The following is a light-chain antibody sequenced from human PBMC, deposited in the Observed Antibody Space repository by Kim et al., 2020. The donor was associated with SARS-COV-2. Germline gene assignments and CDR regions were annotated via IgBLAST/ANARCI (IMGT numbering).Light chain of an antibody. CDR3: QQSYTTPRT. J-gene: IGKJ5*01. CDR2: AAS. Sequence: DIQMTQSPSSLSASVGDRVTITCRASQSITNYLSWYQQKPGKAPNLLIHAASSLQSGVPSRFSGSGSGADFTLTISSLQPEDFATYYCQQSYTTPRTFGQGTRLEIK. CDR1: QSITNY. V-gene: IGKV1-39*01.